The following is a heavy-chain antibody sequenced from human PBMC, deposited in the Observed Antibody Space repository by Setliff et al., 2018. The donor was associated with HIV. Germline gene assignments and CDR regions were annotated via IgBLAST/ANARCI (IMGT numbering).Heavy chain of an antibody. Sequence: ASVKVSCKASGYTFIKYYIHWVRQAPGHGLEWMGWINPNSGVTNYAQKFQGKVTMTRDTSISTAYMQVTRLTSDDTAVYYCANSRHFNGDYSFDYWGQGTLVTVSS. D-gene: IGHD2-8*01. J-gene: IGHJ4*02. CDR3: ANSRHFNGDYSFDY. CDR1: GYTFIKYY. V-gene: IGHV1-2*02. CDR2: INPNSGVT.